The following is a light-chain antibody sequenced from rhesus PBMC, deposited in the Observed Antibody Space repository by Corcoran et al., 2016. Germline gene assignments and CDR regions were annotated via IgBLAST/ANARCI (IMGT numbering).Light chain of an antibody. CDR1: ENVNNY. J-gene: IGKJ1*01. CDR2: KAS. Sequence: DIQMTQSPSSLSASVGDRVTITCRASENVNNYLHWYQPKPGKAPKLLIYKASTLQSGVPSRFSGSGSGTDFTLTISSLQPEDFATYYCQHSYGTPRTFGQGTKVEIK. V-gene: IGKV1-74*01. CDR3: QHSYGTPRT.